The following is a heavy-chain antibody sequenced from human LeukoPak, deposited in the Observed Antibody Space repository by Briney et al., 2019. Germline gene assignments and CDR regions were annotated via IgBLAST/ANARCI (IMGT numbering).Heavy chain of an antibody. Sequence: GGSLRLSCAASGFTFSSYAMHWVRQAPGKGLEWVAVISYDGSNKYYADSVKGRFTISRDNSKNTLYLQMNSLRAEDTAVYYCARERAYYYDSSGYYYPNYFDYWGQGTLVTVSS. CDR1: GFTFSSYA. J-gene: IGHJ4*02. CDR3: ARERAYYYDSSGYYYPNYFDY. D-gene: IGHD3-22*01. V-gene: IGHV3-30*14. CDR2: ISYDGSNK.